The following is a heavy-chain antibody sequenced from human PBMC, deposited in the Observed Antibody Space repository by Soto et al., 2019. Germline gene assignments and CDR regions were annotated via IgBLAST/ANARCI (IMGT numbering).Heavy chain of an antibody. CDR2: IYHSGST. CDR1: GGSISSGGYS. D-gene: IGHD3-9*01. V-gene: IGHV4-30-2*01. Sequence: QLQLQESGSGLVKPSQTLSLTCAVSGGSISSGGYSWSWIRQPPGKGLEWIGYIYHSGSTYYNPSLKSRVTISVDRSKNQFSLKLSSVTAADTAVYYCARAPHDILTGYPEGWFDPWGQGTLVTVSS. J-gene: IGHJ5*02. CDR3: ARAPHDILTGYPEGWFDP.